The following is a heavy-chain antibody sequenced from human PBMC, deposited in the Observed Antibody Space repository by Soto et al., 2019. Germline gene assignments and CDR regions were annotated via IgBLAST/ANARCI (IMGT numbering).Heavy chain of an antibody. D-gene: IGHD3-3*01. V-gene: IGHV4-59*01. Sequence: SETLSLTCTVSGGSISSYYWSWIRQPPGKGLEWIGYIYYSGSTNYNPSLKSRVTISVDTSKNQFSLKLSSVTAAETAVSYCARSSPLASLSGFWSGSDYYYYYMDVWGKGTTVTVSS. CDR1: GGSISSYY. J-gene: IGHJ6*03. CDR2: IYYSGST. CDR3: ARSSPLASLSGFWSGSDYYYYYMDV.